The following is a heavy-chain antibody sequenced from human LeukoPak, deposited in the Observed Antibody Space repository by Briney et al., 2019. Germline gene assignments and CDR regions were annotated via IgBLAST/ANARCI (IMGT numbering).Heavy chain of an antibody. CDR1: GESFSGHY. CDR3: ARCRDGYVFDY. CDR2: INHSGST. J-gene: IGHJ4*02. V-gene: IGHV4-34*01. Sequence: SETLCLTCAVFGESFSGHYWSWIRQPPGKGLEWIGEINHSGSTNYNPSLKSRVTISVDMSKNQFSLKLSSVTAADTAVYYCARCRDGYVFDYWGQGTLVTVSS. D-gene: IGHD5-24*01.